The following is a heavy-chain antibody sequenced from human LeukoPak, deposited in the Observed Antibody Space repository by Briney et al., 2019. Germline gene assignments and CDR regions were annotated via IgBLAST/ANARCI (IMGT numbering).Heavy chain of an antibody. CDR3: ARFDYGDSRDSVHHDY. V-gene: IGHV1-2*02. J-gene: IGHJ4*02. CDR1: GYTFTGYY. Sequence: ASVKVSCKASGYTFTGYYIHWMRQAPGQGLEWMGWINPNSGGTNYAQKFQGRVTMTRDTSISTAYMELSRLRSDDTAVFYCARFDYGDSRDSVHHDYWGQGTLVTVSS. D-gene: IGHD4-17*01. CDR2: INPNSGGT.